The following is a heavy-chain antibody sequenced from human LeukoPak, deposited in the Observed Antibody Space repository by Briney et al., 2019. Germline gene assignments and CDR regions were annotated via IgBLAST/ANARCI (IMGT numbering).Heavy chain of an antibody. J-gene: IGHJ4*02. Sequence: PGGSLRLSCAASGFTFSTYTMTWVRQAPWKGLEWVSGISGSGGTTYYADSVKGRFTISRDNSKNTLYLQMNSLRVEDTAVYYCAKDRTHTSRSFDYWGQGTLVTVSS. CDR3: AKDRTHTSRSFDY. D-gene: IGHD2-2*01. CDR1: GFTFSTYT. V-gene: IGHV3-23*01. CDR2: ISGSGGTT.